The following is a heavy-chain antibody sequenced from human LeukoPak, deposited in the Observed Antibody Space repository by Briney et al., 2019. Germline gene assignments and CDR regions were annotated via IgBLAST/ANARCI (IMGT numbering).Heavy chain of an antibody. CDR2: MYSRGDT. D-gene: IGHD6-13*01. CDR1: GFTVSDNY. J-gene: IGHJ5*02. Sequence: GGSLRFSCAASGFTVSDNYMSWVRQAPGKGLEWVSVMYSRGDTYYAKSVKGRFTFSRDISKNTLYLQMNGLRTEDTAMYYCARDAPQVPAAGVLASWGQGTLVIVSS. CDR3: ARDAPQVPAAGVLAS. V-gene: IGHV3-53*01.